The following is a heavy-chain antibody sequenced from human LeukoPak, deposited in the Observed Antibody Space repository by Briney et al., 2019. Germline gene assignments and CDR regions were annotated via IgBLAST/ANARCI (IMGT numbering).Heavy chain of an antibody. Sequence: ASVKVSCKASGYTFTGYYMHWVRQAPGQGLEWMGWINPNSGGTNYAQKFQGRVTMTRDTSISTAYMELSRLRSDDTAVYHCARDVQQLAPFDYWGQGTLVTVSS. CDR2: INPNSGGT. V-gene: IGHV1-2*02. J-gene: IGHJ4*02. CDR1: GYTFTGYY. D-gene: IGHD6-13*01. CDR3: ARDVQQLAPFDY.